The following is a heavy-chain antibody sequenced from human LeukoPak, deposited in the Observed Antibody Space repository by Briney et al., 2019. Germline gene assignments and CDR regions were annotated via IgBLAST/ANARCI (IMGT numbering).Heavy chain of an antibody. CDR3: ARAGRFGELGAFDI. CDR1: GGSISRYY. D-gene: IGHD3-10*01. J-gene: IGHJ3*02. V-gene: IGHV4-59*01. Sequence: PSETLSLTCTVSGGSISRYYWSWIRQPPGKGLEWIGYIYYSGTTNYNPSLKSRVTILVDTSKIQFSLKLSSVTAADTAVYFCARAGRFGELGAFDIWGQGTMVTVSS. CDR2: IYYSGTT.